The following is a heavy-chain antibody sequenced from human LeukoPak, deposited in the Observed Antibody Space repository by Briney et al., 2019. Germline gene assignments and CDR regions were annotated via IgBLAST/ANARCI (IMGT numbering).Heavy chain of an antibody. CDR1: GFTFSSYA. D-gene: IGHD3-10*01. Sequence: GGSLRLSCAASGFTFSSYAMSWARQTPGKGLEWVSAISGSGGSTYYADSVKGRFTISRDNSKNTLYLQMYSLRAEDTAVYYCAKVAHYYGSGSYYEYYFDYWGQGTLVTVSS. J-gene: IGHJ4*02. CDR2: ISGSGGST. V-gene: IGHV3-23*01. CDR3: AKVAHYYGSGSYYEYYFDY.